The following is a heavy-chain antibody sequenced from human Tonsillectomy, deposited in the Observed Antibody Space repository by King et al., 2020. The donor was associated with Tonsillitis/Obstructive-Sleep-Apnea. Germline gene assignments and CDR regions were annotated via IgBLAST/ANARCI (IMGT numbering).Heavy chain of an antibody. J-gene: IGHJ3*01. CDR1: GFTISSYW. V-gene: IGHV3-7*04. Sequence: VQLVESGGGLVQPGGSLRLSCEASGFTISSYWMRWVRQSPGKGLEWVATIKQDGSEQYNVDSVKGRFTISRDNAKNSLYLQMNSLRVEDTAVYYCARASALRASDVWGQGTVVTVSS. CDR3: ARASALRASDV. CDR2: IKQDGSEQ.